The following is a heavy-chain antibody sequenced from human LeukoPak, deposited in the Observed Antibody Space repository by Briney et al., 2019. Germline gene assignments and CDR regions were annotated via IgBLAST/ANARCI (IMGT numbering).Heavy chain of an antibody. CDR3: ARDSSEFRSLIPH. CDR1: GGTFSSYA. Sequence: ASVKVSCKASGGTFSSYAISWVRQAPGRGLEWMGGIISMFGTAKYAQKFQGRVTITADESTNTAYMELRSLRSEDTAVYYCARDSSEFRSLIPHWGQGTLVTVSS. D-gene: IGHD2-21*01. J-gene: IGHJ1*01. V-gene: IGHV1-69*13. CDR2: IISMFGTA.